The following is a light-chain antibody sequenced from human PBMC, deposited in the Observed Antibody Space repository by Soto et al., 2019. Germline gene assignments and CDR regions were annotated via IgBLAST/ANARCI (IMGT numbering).Light chain of an antibody. CDR3: QQFDGSRPAFT. V-gene: IGKV3-20*01. CDR2: AAS. J-gene: IGKJ2*01. Sequence: ESLLTQSPGTLSLSPGERATLSCRASQTVNSRHLNWYQHKPGQAPRLLIYAASIRAAGIPDRFSGSRSGADFSLTITSREPEDSAVYYCQQFDGSRPAFTFGQGTKLEI. CDR1: QTVNSRH.